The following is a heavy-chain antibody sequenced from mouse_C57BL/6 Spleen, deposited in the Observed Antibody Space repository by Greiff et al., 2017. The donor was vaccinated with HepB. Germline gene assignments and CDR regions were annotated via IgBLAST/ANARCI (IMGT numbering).Heavy chain of an antibody. CDR3: AKRGAYYYGSFTYWYFDV. D-gene: IGHD1-1*01. V-gene: IGHV2-9*01. CDR1: GFSLTSYG. CDR2: IWGGGST. J-gene: IGHJ1*03. Sequence: QVQLKESGPGLVAPSQSLSITCTVSGFSLTSYGVDWVRQPPGKGLEWLGVIWGGGSTNYNSALMSRLSISKDNSKSQVFLKMNSLQTDDTAMYYCAKRGAYYYGSFTYWYFDVWGTGTTVTVSS.